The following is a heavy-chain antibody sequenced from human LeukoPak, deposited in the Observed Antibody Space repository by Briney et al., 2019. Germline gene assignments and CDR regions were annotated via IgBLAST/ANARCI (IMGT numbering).Heavy chain of an antibody. CDR1: GFTFSSYE. CDR2: ISSSSSYI. V-gene: IGHV3-21*01. D-gene: IGHD2-15*01. J-gene: IGHJ4*02. CDR3: ARDLGGSLYDY. Sequence: GGSLRLSCAASGFTFSSYEMNWVRQAPGKGLEWVSSISSSSSYIYYADSVKGRFTISRDNAKNSLYLQMNSLRAEDTAVYYCARDLGGSLYDYWGQGTLVTVSS.